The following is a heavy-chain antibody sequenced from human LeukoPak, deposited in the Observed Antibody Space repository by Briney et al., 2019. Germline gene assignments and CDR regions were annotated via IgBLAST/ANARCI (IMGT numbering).Heavy chain of an antibody. J-gene: IGHJ5*02. D-gene: IGHD3-22*01. CDR3: ARAMIGARPRTNWFDP. CDR2: IYYSGST. Sequence: SETLSLTCTVSGGSISRSSYYWGWIRQPPGKGLEWIGSIYYSGSTYYNPSLKSRVTISVDTSKNQFSLKLSSVTAADTAVYYCARAMIGARPRTNWFDPWGQGTLVTVSS. V-gene: IGHV4-39*07. CDR1: GGSISRSSYY.